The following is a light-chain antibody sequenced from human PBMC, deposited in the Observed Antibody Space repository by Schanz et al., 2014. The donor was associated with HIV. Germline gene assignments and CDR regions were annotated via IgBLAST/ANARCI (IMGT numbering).Light chain of an antibody. CDR3: SSYAGNNNGV. V-gene: IGLV2-8*01. Sequence: QSALTQPPFASGSPGQSVTISCTGTSSDVGGYNYVSWYQQHPGKAPKLMIYEVTKRPSGVPDRFSGSKSGNTASLTVSGLQAEDEADYYCSSYAGNNNGVFGGGTKLTVL. CDR2: EVT. CDR1: SSDVGGYNY. J-gene: IGLJ3*02.